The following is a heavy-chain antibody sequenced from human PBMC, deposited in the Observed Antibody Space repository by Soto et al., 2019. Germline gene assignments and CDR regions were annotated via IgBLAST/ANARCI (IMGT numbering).Heavy chain of an antibody. CDR2: IYPGDSDT. V-gene: IGHV5-51*01. J-gene: IGHJ5*02. Sequence: PGESLKISCKGSGYSFTTYWIGWVRQMPGKGLEWMGIIYPGDSDTRYSPSFQGQVTISADKSISTASLKLSSVTAADTAVYYCARTYYDFWSGPNNWFDPWGQGTLVTVSS. CDR1: GYSFTTYW. D-gene: IGHD3-3*01. CDR3: ARTYYDFWSGPNNWFDP.